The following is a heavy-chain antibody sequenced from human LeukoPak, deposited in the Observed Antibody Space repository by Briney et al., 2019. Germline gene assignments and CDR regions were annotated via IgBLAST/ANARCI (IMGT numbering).Heavy chain of an antibody. D-gene: IGHD5-12*01. CDR3: ARGSDIVATDGELDY. CDR2: ISYDGSNK. J-gene: IGHJ4*02. V-gene: IGHV3-30*03. CDR1: GFTFSSYG. Sequence: PGRSLRLSCAASGFTFSSYGMHWVRQAPGKGLEWVAVISYDGSNKYYADSMKGRFTISRDNSKNTLYLQMNSLRAEDTAVYYCARGSDIVATDGELDYWGQGTLVTVSS.